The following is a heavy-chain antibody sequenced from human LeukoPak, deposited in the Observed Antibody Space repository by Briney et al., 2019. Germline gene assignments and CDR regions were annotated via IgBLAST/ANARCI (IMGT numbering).Heavy chain of an antibody. CDR2: IDSRGSTI. CDR1: GFTFSTFA. Sequence: GGSLRLSCAASGFTFSTFAMLWVRQPPGKGLEWVSYIDSRGSTIYYADSVRGRFTISRDNAKNSLYLQMNSLRAEDTAVYYCARGGVGATVDYWGQGTLVTVSS. J-gene: IGHJ4*02. V-gene: IGHV3-48*01. CDR3: ARGGVGATVDY. D-gene: IGHD1-26*01.